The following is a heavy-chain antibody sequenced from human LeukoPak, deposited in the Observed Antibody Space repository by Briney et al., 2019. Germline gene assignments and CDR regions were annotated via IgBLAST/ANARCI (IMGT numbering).Heavy chain of an antibody. J-gene: IGHJ4*02. D-gene: IGHD6-13*01. CDR2: IDPSDSYI. CDR3: ARHAKAYGSSCDY. CDR1: GYSFPTYW. V-gene: IGHV5-10-1*01. Sequence: GESLKISRKGSGYSFPTYWISWVRQMPGKGLEWMGRIDPSDSYINYSPSFQGHVTISADKSFSTAYLQWTSLKASDTAMYYCARHAKAYGSSCDYWGQGTLVTVSS.